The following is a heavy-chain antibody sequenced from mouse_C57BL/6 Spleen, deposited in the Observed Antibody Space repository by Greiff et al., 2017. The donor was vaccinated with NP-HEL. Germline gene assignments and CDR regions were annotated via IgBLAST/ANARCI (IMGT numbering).Heavy chain of an antibody. D-gene: IGHD1-1*01. V-gene: IGHV6-3*01. Sequence: EVKLVESGGGLVQPGGSMKLSCVASGFTFSNYWMNWVRQSPEKGLEWVAQIRLKSDNYATHYAESVKGRFTISRDDSKSSVYLQMNNLRAEDTGIYYCPQLDNYYGSSYDAMDYWGQGTSVTVSS. J-gene: IGHJ4*01. CDR2: IRLKSDNYAT. CDR3: PQLDNYYGSSYDAMDY. CDR1: GFTFSNYW.